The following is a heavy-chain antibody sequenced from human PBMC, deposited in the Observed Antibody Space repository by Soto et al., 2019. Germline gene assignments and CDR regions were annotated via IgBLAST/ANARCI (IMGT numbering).Heavy chain of an antibody. J-gene: IGHJ4*02. V-gene: IGHV4-39*01. CDR1: GGSISSSSYY. Sequence: SETLSLTCTVSGGSISSSSYYWGWIRQPPGKGLEWIGSIYYSGSTYYNPSLKSRVTISVDTSKNQFSLKLSSVTAADTAVYYCTITLEWLLQGQFDYWGQGTLVTVSS. D-gene: IGHD3-3*01. CDR3: TITLEWLLQGQFDY. CDR2: IYYSGST.